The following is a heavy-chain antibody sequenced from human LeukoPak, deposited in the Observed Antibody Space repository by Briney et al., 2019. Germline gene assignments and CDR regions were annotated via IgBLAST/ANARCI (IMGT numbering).Heavy chain of an antibody. D-gene: IGHD2-2*01. CDR1: GGTFSSYA. CDR2: IIPILGIA. CDR3: AREWGYCSSTSCYYYYYYMDV. J-gene: IGHJ6*03. Sequence: AASVKVSCKASGGTFSSYAISWVRQAPGQGLEWMGRIIPILGIANYAQKFQGRVTITADKSTSTAYMELSSLRSEDTAVYYCAREWGYCSSTSCYYYYYYMDVWGKGTTVTVSS. V-gene: IGHV1-69*04.